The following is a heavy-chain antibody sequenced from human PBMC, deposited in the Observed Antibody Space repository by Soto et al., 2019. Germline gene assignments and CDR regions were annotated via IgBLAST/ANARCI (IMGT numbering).Heavy chain of an antibody. D-gene: IGHD2-15*01. CDR2: IYYCGST. V-gene: IGHV4-31*03. CDR3: ARVSRKYRSGGRCYQNCFDP. Sequence: QMQLQESGPGLVKPSPTLSLTCPVSGGSFLSGGYYWSWIRQHPGKGLEWIGYIYYCGSTYYNPSLKSRLTLSEDTSRNQCSLRLSSVDAGDTAVYYCARVSRKYRSGGRCYQNCFDPWGQGNLVTVSS. J-gene: IGHJ5*02. CDR1: GGSFLSGGYY.